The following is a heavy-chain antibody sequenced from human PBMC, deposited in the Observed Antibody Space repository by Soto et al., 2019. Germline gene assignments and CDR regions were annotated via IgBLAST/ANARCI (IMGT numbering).Heavy chain of an antibody. D-gene: IGHD5-18*01. CDR3: ARDGLQLGGTFDY. J-gene: IGHJ4*02. V-gene: IGHV3-33*01. CDR1: GFTFSSYG. Sequence: QVQLVESGGGVVQPGRSLRLSCAASGFTFSSYGMHWVRQAPGKGLEWVAVIWEDGSNKYYADAVKGRFTISRDNSKNALYQKVTSLRAEDTAVYYCARDGLQLGGTFDYWGQGNLVTVSS. CDR2: IWEDGSNK.